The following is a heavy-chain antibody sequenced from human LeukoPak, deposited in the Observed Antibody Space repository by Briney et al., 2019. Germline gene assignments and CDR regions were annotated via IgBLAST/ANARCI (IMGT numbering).Heavy chain of an antibody. CDR1: GFTFSGYW. D-gene: IGHD6-19*01. V-gene: IGHV3-7*05. CDR2: IKHDGSEK. Sequence: GGSLRLSCAASGFTFSGYWMTWVRQAPGKGLEWVANIKHDGSEKYYVDSVKGRFTISRDNAKNSLYLQMNSLRAEDTAVYYCAKDQPNWTVAGSWGQGTLVTVSS. CDR3: AKDQPNWTVAGS. J-gene: IGHJ4*02.